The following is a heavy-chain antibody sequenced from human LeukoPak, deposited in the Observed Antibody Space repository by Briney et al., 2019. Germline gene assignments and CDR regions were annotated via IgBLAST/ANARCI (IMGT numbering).Heavy chain of an antibody. CDR1: GYTFMSHG. CDR3: ARTSGVSVAGSPYYFDF. Sequence: ASVKVSCKAYGYTFMSHGISWVRQAPGQGLEWMGWISGSSSNTNYAQRLQGRVTMTTDTSTTTAYMELRSLRFDDTAVYYCARTSGVSVAGSPYYFDFWGQGTLISVSS. J-gene: IGHJ4*02. V-gene: IGHV1-18*01. CDR2: ISGSSSNT. D-gene: IGHD6-19*01.